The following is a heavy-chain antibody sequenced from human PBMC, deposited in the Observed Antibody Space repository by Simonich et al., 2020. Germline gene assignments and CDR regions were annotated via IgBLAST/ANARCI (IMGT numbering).Heavy chain of an antibody. D-gene: IGHD1-1*01. CDR2: IYPSDSDT. V-gene: IGHV5-51*01. Sequence: EVQLVQSGAEVKKPGESLKISCKGSGYSFTSYWIGWVRQMPGKGLEWRGIIYPSDSDTRYRPSFPSQVTSSADKSTSTAYLQWSSLKASDTAMYYCARQLNDFDIWGQGTMVTVSS. J-gene: IGHJ3*02. CDR1: GYSFTSYW. CDR3: ARQLNDFDI.